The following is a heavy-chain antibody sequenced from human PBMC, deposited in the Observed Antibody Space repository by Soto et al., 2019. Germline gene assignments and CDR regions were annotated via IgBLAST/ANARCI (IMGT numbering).Heavy chain of an antibody. CDR1: GFTFSSYA. V-gene: IGHV3-23*01. Sequence: PGGSLRLSCAASGFTFSSYAMSWVRQAPGKGLEWVSAISGSGGSTYYADSVKGRFTISRDNSKNTLYLQMNSLRAEDTAVYYCAKDLQSYYDSSGYTGYWGQGTLVTV. CDR3: AKDLQSYYDSSGYTGY. CDR2: ISGSGGST. J-gene: IGHJ4*02. D-gene: IGHD3-22*01.